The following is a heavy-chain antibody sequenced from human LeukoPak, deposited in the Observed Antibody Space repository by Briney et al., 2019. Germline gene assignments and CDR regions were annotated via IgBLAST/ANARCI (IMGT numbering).Heavy chain of an antibody. D-gene: IGHD4-17*01. CDR3: ARDAPDYGDFYDF. Sequence: GSLRLSCAASGFTFSSYWMTWVRQAPGKGLEWVANIKQDGSQKYYVDSVKGRFTISRDNAKNSLYLQMNSLRAEDTAVYYCARDAPDYGDFYDFWGQGTLVTVSS. CDR1: GFTFSSYW. V-gene: IGHV3-7*05. J-gene: IGHJ4*02. CDR2: IKQDGSQK.